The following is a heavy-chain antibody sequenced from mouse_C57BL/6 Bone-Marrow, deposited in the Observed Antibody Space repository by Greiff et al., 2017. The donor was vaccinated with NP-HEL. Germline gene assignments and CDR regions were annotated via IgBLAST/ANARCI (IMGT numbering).Heavy chain of an antibody. V-gene: IGHV1-64*01. CDR1: GYTFTSYW. J-gene: IGHJ4*01. CDR3: ARWGVTNAMDY. Sequence: VQLQQPGAELVKPGASVKLSCKASGYTFTSYWMHWVKQRPGQGLEWIGMIHPNSGSTNYNEKFKSKATMTVDKSSSTAYMQLSSLTSEDSAVYYCARWGVTNAMDYWGQGTSVTVSS. D-gene: IGHD2-2*01. CDR2: IHPNSGST.